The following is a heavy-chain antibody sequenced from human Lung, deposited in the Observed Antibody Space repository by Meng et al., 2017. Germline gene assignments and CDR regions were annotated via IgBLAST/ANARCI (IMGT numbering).Heavy chain of an antibody. V-gene: IGHV4-30-4*01. CDR2: IYNSGST. CDR1: GGSISSSNYY. CDR3: ARGQKGYFDL. J-gene: IGHJ2*01. Sequence: VPPQESGPGLVKPSPTLSLTVPVSGGSISSSNYYWSWIRQPPGKGLEWSGHIYNSGSTYYNPSLKSRITISVDTSKNQFSLKLSSVTAADTAVYYCARGQKGYFDLWGRGTLVTVSS.